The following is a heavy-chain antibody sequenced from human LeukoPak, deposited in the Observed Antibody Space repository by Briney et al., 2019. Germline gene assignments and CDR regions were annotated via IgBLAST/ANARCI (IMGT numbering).Heavy chain of an antibody. CDR1: GGSISSYY. CDR2: IYHSGST. D-gene: IGHD5-18*01. Sequence: SETLSLTCTVSGGSISSYYWSWIRQPPGKGLEWIGEIYHSGSTNYNPSLKSRVTISVDKSKNQFSLKLSSVTAADTAVYYCASFPLSAMALDYWGQGTLVTVSS. V-gene: IGHV4-59*12. CDR3: ASFPLSAMALDY. J-gene: IGHJ4*02.